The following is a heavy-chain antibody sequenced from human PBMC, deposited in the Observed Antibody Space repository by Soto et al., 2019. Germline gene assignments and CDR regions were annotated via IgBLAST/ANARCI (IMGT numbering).Heavy chain of an antibody. CDR1: GLPFTNYD. D-gene: IGHD5-12*01. Sequence: QVQLVQSGAEVKKPGASVKVSCKASGLPFTNYDINWVRQAAGQGLEWMGWMNPNSGDRGYAQKFQGRLTMTRNTSISTAYRELSSLRTEDTAVYYCASDIGGGVDNVFDPWGQGTLVNVSS. CDR2: MNPNSGDR. V-gene: IGHV1-8*01. J-gene: IGHJ5*02. CDR3: ASDIGGGVDNVFDP.